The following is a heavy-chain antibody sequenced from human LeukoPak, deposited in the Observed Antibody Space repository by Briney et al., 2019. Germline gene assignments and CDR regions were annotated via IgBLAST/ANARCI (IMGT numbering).Heavy chain of an antibody. CDR3: ATWAFYHDLDV. CDR1: GFNIEKYA. D-gene: IGHD3-16*01. J-gene: IGHJ6*02. V-gene: IGHV3-43*02. Sequence: GGSLRLSCTASGFNIEKYAMHWVRQRPGKGLEWVGVISAEGRTDHGDSVRGRFSIFRDNSKESLFLQMTSLRDEDTALYYCATWAFYHDLDVWGQGTTVTVSS. CDR2: ISAEGRT.